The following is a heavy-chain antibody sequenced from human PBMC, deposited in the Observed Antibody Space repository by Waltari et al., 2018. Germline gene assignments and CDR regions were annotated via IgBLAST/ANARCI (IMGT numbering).Heavy chain of an antibody. Sequence: EVQLLESGGGLVQPGGSLRLSCSASGFTFSSYAMSWFRQAPGKGLEWVSAISGSGGSTYYADSVKGRFTISRDNSKNTLYLQMNSLRAEDTAVYYCAKGDGSGWYYVEWFDPWGQGTLVTVSS. CDR2: ISGSGGST. CDR3: AKGDGSGWYYVEWFDP. D-gene: IGHD6-19*01. V-gene: IGHV3-23*01. J-gene: IGHJ5*02. CDR1: GFTFSSYA.